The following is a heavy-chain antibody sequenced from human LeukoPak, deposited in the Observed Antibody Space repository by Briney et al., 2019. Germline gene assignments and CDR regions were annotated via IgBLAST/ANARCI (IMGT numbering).Heavy chain of an antibody. V-gene: IGHV1-2*02. CDR3: ARLHGLVLAAAGDYYYYGMDV. J-gene: IGHJ6*02. CDR2: INPNSGGT. D-gene: IGHD6-13*01. CDR1: GYTFTGYY. Sequence: ASVKVSCKASGYTFTGYYMHWVRQAPGQGLEWMGWINPNSGGTNYAQKFQGRVTMTRDTSISTAYMELSRLRSDDTAVYYCARLHGLVLAAAGDYYYYGMDVWGQGTTVTVSS.